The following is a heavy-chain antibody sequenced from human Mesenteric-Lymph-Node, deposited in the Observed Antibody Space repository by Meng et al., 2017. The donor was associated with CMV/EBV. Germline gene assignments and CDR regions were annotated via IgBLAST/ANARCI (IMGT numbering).Heavy chain of an antibody. V-gene: IGHV3-74*01. J-gene: IGHJ6*02. CDR3: ARDSLTIFGVVNYYGMDV. CDR2: INSDGSST. CDR1: GFTFSSYW. Sequence: GGSLRLSCAASGFTFSSYWIHWVRQAPGKGLVWVSRINSDGSSTSYADSVKGRFTISRDNAKNTLYLQMNSLRAEDTAVYYCARDSLTIFGVVNYYGMDVWGQGTTVTVSS. D-gene: IGHD3-3*01.